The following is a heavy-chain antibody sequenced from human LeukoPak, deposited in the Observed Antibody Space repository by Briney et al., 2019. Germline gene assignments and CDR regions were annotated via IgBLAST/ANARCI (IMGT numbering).Heavy chain of an antibody. CDR2: ISSSGSTI. J-gene: IGHJ4*02. V-gene: IGHV3-48*03. D-gene: IGHD4-17*01. Sequence: PGGSLRLSCAASGFTFSSYEMNWVRQAPGKGLEWVSYISSSGSTIYYADSVKGRFTISRGNSKNTLYLQMNSLRAEDTAVYYCARGDYSDLWALDQWGQGTLVTVSS. CDR3: ARGDYSDLWALDQ. CDR1: GFTFSSYE.